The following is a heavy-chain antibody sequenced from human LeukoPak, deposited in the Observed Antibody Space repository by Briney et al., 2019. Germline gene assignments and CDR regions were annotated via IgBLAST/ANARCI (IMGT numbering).Heavy chain of an antibody. Sequence: QTGGSLRLSCVVSGLSFNKDVMSWFRQAPGKGLEWVSSVSPGGVSPNHADSVKGRFTVSRDDSLNTLYPQMNSLRVDDTAVYYRAKRIDIAVVPEAPTHQAFDVWGQGTMVTVPS. CDR1: GLSFNKDV. CDR2: VSPGGVSP. V-gene: IGHV3-23*01. J-gene: IGHJ3*01. CDR3: AKRIDIAVVPEAPTHQAFDV. D-gene: IGHD2-2*01.